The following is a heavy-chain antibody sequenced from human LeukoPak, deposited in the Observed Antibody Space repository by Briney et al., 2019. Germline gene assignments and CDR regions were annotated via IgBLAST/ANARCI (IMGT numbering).Heavy chain of an antibody. J-gene: IGHJ4*02. CDR2: IWYDGGNK. CDR1: GCTISSNG. CDR3: ARDEAGGGGYYDTSGYLYY. D-gene: IGHD3-22*01. V-gene: IGHV3-33*01. Sequence: GRSLRLSCTASGCTISSNGMHWGRVAPRKGLEWVAIIWYDGGNKYYADSVKGRFTISRDNSKKTLYLQMNSLRAEDTAVYHCARDEAGGGGYYDTSGYLYYWGQGTLVTVSS.